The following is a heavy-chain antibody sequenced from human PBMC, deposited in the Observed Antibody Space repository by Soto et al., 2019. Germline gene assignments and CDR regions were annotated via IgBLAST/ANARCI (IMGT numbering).Heavy chain of an antibody. CDR2: ISYDGSNK. CDR1: GFTFSSYA. D-gene: IGHD1-26*01. V-gene: IGHV3-30-3*01. CDR3: AREQYKWELHHPDAFDI. J-gene: IGHJ3*02. Sequence: PGGSLRLSCAASGFTFSSYAMHWVRQAPGKGLEWVAVISYDGSNKYYADSVKGRFTISRDNSKNTLYLQMNSLRAEDTAVYYCAREQYKWELHHPDAFDIWGQGTMVTVSS.